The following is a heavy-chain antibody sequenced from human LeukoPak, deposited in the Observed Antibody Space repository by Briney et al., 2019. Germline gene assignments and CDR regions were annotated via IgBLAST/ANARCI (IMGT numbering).Heavy chain of an antibody. CDR1: KFAFNSYA. D-gene: IGHD2-15*01. Sequence: GGSLRLSCAASKFAFNSYAIHWVRQAPGKGLEWVAFISYDGSIKYYADSVKGRFTISRDNSKNTLYLQMNSLRTEDTAVYYCVKGSVAYTGGHFDYWGQGTLVTVSS. CDR3: VKGSVAYTGGHFDY. J-gene: IGHJ4*02. V-gene: IGHV3-30-3*01. CDR2: ISYDGSIK.